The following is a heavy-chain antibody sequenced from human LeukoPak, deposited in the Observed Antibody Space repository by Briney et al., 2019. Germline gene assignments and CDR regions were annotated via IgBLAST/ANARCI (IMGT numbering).Heavy chain of an antibody. D-gene: IGHD1-14*01. V-gene: IGHV3-48*04. J-gene: IGHJ4*02. CDR3: AKDEGQIVTGGYFDY. CDR2: ISGRSDTI. Sequence: GRSLRLSCAASGFTFSSYNMNWVRQAPGKGLEWVSYISGRSDTIYYADSVKGRFTISRDNSKNSLYLQMNSLRTEDTALYYCAKDEGQIVTGGYFDYWGQGTLVTVSS. CDR1: GFTFSSYN.